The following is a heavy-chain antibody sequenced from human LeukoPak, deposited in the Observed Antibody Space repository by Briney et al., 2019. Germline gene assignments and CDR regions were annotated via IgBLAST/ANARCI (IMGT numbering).Heavy chain of an antibody. CDR1: GGSISSYY. D-gene: IGHD6-19*01. CDR3: ARGYSSGWYKSAGWFDP. V-gene: IGHV4-59*12. Sequence: PSETLSLTCTISGGSISSYYWSWIRQPPGKGLEWIGYIYYTGSTNHNPSLKSRVTISVDTSKNQFSLKLSSVTAADTAVYYCARGYSSGWYKSAGWFDPWGQGTLVTVSS. CDR2: IYYTGST. J-gene: IGHJ5*02.